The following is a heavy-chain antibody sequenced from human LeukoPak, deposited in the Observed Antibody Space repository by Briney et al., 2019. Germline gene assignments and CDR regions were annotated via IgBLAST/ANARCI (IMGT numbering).Heavy chain of an antibody. CDR1: GFTFNDYY. D-gene: IGHD3-3*01. J-gene: IGHJ4*02. CDR3: ARDGGDFDY. CDR2: ISSSGGNM. Sequence: GGSLRLSCAASGFTFNDYYMSWIRQAPGKGLEWVSYISSSGGNMYYADSVRGRFTISRDNAKNSLYLQMNSLRAEDTAVYFCARDGGDFDYWGQGTLVTVSS. V-gene: IGHV3-11*04.